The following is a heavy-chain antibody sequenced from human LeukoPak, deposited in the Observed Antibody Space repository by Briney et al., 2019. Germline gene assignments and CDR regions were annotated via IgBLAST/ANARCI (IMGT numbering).Heavy chain of an antibody. D-gene: IGHD6-6*01. CDR1: GFTFSNYA. V-gene: IGHV3-23*01. CDR2: ISTTGGTT. J-gene: IGHJ5*02. Sequence: QPGGSLRLSCAASGFTFSNYAMSWVRQAPGKGLEWVSVISTTGGTTYYADSVKGRFTISRDNSKNTLYLQMNNLRAEDTALYYCAKQPQGISSWFDPWGQGTLVTVSS. CDR3: AKQPQGISSWFDP.